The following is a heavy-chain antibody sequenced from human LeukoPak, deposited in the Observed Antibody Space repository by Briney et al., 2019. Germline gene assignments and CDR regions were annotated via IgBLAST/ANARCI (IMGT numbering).Heavy chain of an antibody. D-gene: IGHD1-26*01. Sequence: PSETLSLICTVSGDSISSSDNYWGWICQPPGKGLEWIGAFRYGGSTYYTPSLKSRVIISVDTSKNQFSLKLRSVTASDTAAYYCSRRTSNPVGAIDYWGQGTLVTVSS. J-gene: IGHJ4*02. CDR3: SRRTSNPVGAIDY. V-gene: IGHV4-39*01. CDR2: FRYGGST. CDR1: GDSISSSDNY.